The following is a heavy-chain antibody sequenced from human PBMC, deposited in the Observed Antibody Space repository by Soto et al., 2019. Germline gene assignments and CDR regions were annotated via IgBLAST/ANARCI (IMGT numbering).Heavy chain of an antibody. CDR2: ISDSGGST. V-gene: IGHV3-23*01. D-gene: IGHD4-17*01. CDR1: GITFSSYA. Sequence: EVQLLESGGGLVQPGGSLRLSCAASGITFSSYAMSWVRQAPGKGLEWVSGISDSGGSTYYADSVKGRFTISRDNSKNTLYLQMNSLRAEDTAVYYCAKVDYGDYGFDYWGQGTLVTVSS. J-gene: IGHJ4*02. CDR3: AKVDYGDYGFDY.